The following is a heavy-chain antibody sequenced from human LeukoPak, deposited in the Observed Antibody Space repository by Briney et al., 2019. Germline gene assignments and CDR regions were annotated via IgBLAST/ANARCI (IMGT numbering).Heavy chain of an antibody. CDR2: IKQDGSEK. D-gene: IGHD3-10*01. Sequence: GRSLRLSCAASGFTFRSHGMHWVRQAPGKGLEWVANIKQDGSEKYYVDSVKGRFTISRDNAKNSLYLQMNSLRAEDTAVYYCARVQLLWFGELPTFDPWGQGTLVTVSS. J-gene: IGHJ5*02. CDR3: ARVQLLWFGELPTFDP. V-gene: IGHV3-7*03. CDR1: GFTFRSHG.